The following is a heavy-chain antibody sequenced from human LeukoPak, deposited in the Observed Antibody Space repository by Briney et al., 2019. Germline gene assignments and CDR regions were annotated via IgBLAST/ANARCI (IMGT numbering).Heavy chain of an antibody. V-gene: IGHV4-61*01. CDR1: GGSVSSGSYY. D-gene: IGHD2-2*01. CDR2: IYYSGST. CDR3: ARGHCSSTSCYPIDY. J-gene: IGHJ4*02. Sequence: PSETLSLTCTVSGGSVSSGSYYWSWIRQPPGKGLEWIGYIYYSGSTNYNPSLKGRVTISVDTSKNQFSLKLSSVTAADTAVYYCARGHCSSTSCYPIDYWGQGTLVTVSS.